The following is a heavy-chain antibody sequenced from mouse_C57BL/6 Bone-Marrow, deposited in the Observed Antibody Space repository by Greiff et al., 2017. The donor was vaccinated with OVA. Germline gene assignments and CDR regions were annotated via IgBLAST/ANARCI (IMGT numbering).Heavy chain of an antibody. CDR1: GYTFTDHY. CDR2: IYPGSGNT. J-gene: IGHJ2*01. V-gene: IGHV1-76*01. Sequence: QVQLKESGAEVVRPGASVKLSCKASGYTFTDHYINWVKQRPGQGLEWIARIYPGSGNTYYNEKFKGQATLTVDKSSNAAYMQLSSLTSEDSAVYFCARDDGYFFGYWGQGTTLTVSA. D-gene: IGHD2-3*01. CDR3: ARDDGYFFGY.